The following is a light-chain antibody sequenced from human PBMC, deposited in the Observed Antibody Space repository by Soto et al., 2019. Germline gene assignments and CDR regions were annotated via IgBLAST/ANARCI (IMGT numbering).Light chain of an antibody. CDR2: SND. V-gene: IGLV1-44*01. J-gene: IGLJ1*01. CDR1: SSNIASNT. CDR3: ASWDDSLNGHV. Sequence: QAVLTQPPSASGTPGQRVTVSCSGSSSNIASNTVNWYQQLPGTAPKLLIYSNDQRPTGVPDRFSASKSRTSASLAISGLQSEYEADYYCASWDDSLNGHVFGTGTKVTGL.